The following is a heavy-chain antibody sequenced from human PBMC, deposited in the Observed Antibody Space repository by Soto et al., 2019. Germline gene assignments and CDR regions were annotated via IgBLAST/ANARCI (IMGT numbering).Heavy chain of an antibody. Sequence: QVQLVESGGGVVQPGRSLRLSCVASGFIFSTYGMHWVRQAPGKGLEWVAVIWYDGNNKYYADSVKGRFTISRDISKNTVYLQMNSLRAEDTALYYCARDTKLGYCNDGTCGSFDYWGQGTLVTVSS. J-gene: IGHJ4*02. CDR3: ARDTKLGYCNDGTCGSFDY. D-gene: IGHD2-15*01. CDR2: IWYDGNNK. V-gene: IGHV3-33*01. CDR1: GFIFSTYG.